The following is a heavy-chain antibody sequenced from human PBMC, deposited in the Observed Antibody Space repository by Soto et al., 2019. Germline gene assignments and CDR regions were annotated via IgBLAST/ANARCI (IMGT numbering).Heavy chain of an antibody. D-gene: IGHD2-15*01. CDR1: GGSISSGGYS. V-gene: IGHV4-30-2*01. J-gene: IGHJ4*02. Sequence: TLSLTCAVSGGSISSGGYSWSWIRQPPGKGLEWIGYIYHSGSTYYNSSLKSRVTISVDTSKNQFSLKLSSVTAADTAVYYCARHKDTCRWFLEYRGQGTLVTVAS. CDR2: IYHSGST. CDR3: ARHKDTCRWFLEY.